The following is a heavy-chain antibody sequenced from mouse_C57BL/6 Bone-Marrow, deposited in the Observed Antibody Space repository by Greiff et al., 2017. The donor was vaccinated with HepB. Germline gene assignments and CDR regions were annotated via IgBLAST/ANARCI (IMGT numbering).Heavy chain of an antibody. CDR1: GFTFSSYA. D-gene: IGHD2-4*01. V-gene: IGHV5-4*01. Sequence: EVKLVESGGGLVKPGGSLKLSCAASGFTFSSYAMSWVRQTPVKRLEWVATISDGGSYTYYPDNVKGRFTISRDNAKNNLYLQMSHLKSEDTAMYYCARDPVFFYYDFAMDYWGQGTSVTVSS. CDR2: ISDGGSYT. CDR3: ARDPVFFYYDFAMDY. J-gene: IGHJ4*01.